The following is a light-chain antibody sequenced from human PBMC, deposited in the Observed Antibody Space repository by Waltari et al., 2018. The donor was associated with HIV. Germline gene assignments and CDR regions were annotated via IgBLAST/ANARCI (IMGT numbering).Light chain of an antibody. J-gene: IGLJ2*01. V-gene: IGLV7-46*01. CDR1: TGVVPSGQG. CDR2: DTT. CDR3: SLSFGGAAV. Sequence: QAVVTQEPSLTVSPGGTVPLPCGSSTGVVPSGQGPYWFQQKPGQAPRPLIYDTTNKHSWTPARFSGSLLGGKAVLTLSGAQPEDEADYYCSLSFGGAAVFGGGTHVTVL.